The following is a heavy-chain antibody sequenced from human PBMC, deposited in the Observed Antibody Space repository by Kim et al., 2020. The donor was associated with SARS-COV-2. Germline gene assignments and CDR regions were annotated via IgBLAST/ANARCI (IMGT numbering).Heavy chain of an antibody. Sequence: ASVKVSCKASGYTFTSYGISWVRQAPGQGLEWMGWISAYNDNTNYAQKVQCRVTMTTDTSTSTAYMELRSLRSDDTAVYYCARGVYSYGNYYYYGMDVWGQGTPVTVSS. CDR3: ARGVYSYGNYYYYGMDV. J-gene: IGHJ6*02. CDR2: ISAYNDNT. CDR1: GYTFTSYG. D-gene: IGHD5-18*01. V-gene: IGHV1-18*01.